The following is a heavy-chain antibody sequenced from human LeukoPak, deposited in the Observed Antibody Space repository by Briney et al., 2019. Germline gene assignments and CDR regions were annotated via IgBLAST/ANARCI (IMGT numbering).Heavy chain of an antibody. D-gene: IGHD1-7*01. J-gene: IGHJ5*02. CDR2: IIPIFGTA. Sequence: GASVKVSCKASGGTFSSYAISWVRQAPGQGLEWMGGIIPIFGTANYAQKFQGRVTITTDESTSTAYMELSSLSSEDTAVYYCARPRLNWNYVAWFDPWGQGTLVTVS. CDR1: GGTFSSYA. CDR3: ARPRLNWNYVAWFDP. V-gene: IGHV1-69*05.